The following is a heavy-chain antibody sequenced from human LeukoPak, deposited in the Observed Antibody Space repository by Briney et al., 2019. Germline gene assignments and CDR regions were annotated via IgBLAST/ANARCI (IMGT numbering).Heavy chain of an antibody. J-gene: IGHJ4*02. CDR1: GYSISSGYY. D-gene: IGHD2-15*01. CDR3: ARLEIEVGSDY. CDR2: IYHSGST. Sequence: SETLSLTCAVSGYSISSGYYWGWIRQPPGKGLEWIGIIYHSGSTYYNPSLESRVTVSVDTSKNHFSLKLSSVTAADTAVYYCARLEIEVGSDYWGQGTLVTVSS. V-gene: IGHV4-38-2*01.